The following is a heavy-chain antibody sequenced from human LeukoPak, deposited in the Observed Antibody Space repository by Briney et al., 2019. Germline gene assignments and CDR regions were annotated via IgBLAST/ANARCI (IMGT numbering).Heavy chain of an antibody. CDR3: ARDRVGSSTSCYDY. Sequence: GGSLRLSCAASGFSFSDHYMSWIRQAPGKGLEWVSYMSSSDNPIYYADSVKGRFTISRDNAKNSLYLQMNNLRAGDTAVYYCARDRVGSSTSCYDYWGQGTLVTVSS. CDR2: MSSSDNPI. D-gene: IGHD2-2*01. V-gene: IGHV3-11*01. J-gene: IGHJ4*02. CDR1: GFSFSDHY.